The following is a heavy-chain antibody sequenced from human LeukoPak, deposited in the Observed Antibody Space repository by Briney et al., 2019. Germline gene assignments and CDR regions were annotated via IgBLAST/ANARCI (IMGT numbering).Heavy chain of an antibody. CDR2: INPGGGTA. CDR1: GYSFTDYY. V-gene: IGHV1-46*01. Sequence: ASVKVSCKASGYSFTDYYLHWVRQAPGQGFEWMGIINPGGGTATYAQKFQGRVTMTRDTSTRTVYMELSSLRSEDTAVYYCARGGFTTMVRGVIITLDAFDIWGQGTMVTVSS. J-gene: IGHJ3*02. D-gene: IGHD3-10*01. CDR3: ARGGFTTMVRGVIITLDAFDI.